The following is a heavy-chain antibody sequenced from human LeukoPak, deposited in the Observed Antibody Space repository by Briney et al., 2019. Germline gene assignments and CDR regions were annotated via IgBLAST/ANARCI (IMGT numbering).Heavy chain of an antibody. CDR2: IRYDGSNQ. Sequence: GGSLTLPCLVSGFPFSSYRKHWLRQAPGKGVEWVTFIRYDGSNQYYADSERRGFTISRDSSKNTLSLQMNSLRTDDTAVYYCAKDRGYCSSTTCSPFDHWGQGTLVTVSS. CDR3: AKDRGYCSSTTCSPFDH. D-gene: IGHD2-2*01. CDR1: GFPFSSYR. J-gene: IGHJ4*02. V-gene: IGHV3-30*02.